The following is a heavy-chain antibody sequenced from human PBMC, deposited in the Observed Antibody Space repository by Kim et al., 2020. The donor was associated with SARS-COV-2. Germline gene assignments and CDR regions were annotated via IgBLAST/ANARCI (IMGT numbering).Heavy chain of an antibody. Sequence: SETLSLTCTVSGGSISSYYWSWIRQPPGKGLEWIGYIYYSGSTNYNPSLKSRVTISVDTSKNQFSLKLSSVTAADTAVYYCARENGDYYFDYWGQGTLVTVSS. CDR3: ARENGDYYFDY. D-gene: IGHD4-17*01. CDR2: IYYSGST. J-gene: IGHJ4*02. V-gene: IGHV4-59*13. CDR1: GGSISSYY.